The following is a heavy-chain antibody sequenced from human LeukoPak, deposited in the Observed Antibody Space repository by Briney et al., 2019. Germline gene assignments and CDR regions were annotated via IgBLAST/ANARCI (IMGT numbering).Heavy chain of an antibody. CDR3: ARESSTGSSLDY. V-gene: IGHV4-59*01. CDR2: IYYSGST. J-gene: IGHJ4*02. Sequence: SETLSLTCTVSGGSISSYYWSWIRQPPGKGLEWIRYIYYSGSTNYNPSLKSRVTISVDTSKNQFSLKLNSVTAADTAVYYCARESSTGSSLDYWGQGTLVTVSS. D-gene: IGHD6-6*01. CDR1: GGSISSYY.